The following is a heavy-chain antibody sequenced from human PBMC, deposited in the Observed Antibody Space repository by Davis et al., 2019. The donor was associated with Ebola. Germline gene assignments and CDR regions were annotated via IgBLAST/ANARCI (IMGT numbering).Heavy chain of an antibody. Sequence: MPSETLSLTCTVSGYSISSGYYWGWIRQPPGKGLEWIGSIYHSGSTYYNPSLKSRVTISVDTSKNQFSLKLSSVTAADTAVYYCARGDNTLGGVPFDYWGQGTLVTVSS. D-gene: IGHD3-16*01. CDR2: IYHSGST. V-gene: IGHV4-38-2*02. J-gene: IGHJ4*02. CDR1: GYSISSGYY. CDR3: ARGDNTLGGVPFDY.